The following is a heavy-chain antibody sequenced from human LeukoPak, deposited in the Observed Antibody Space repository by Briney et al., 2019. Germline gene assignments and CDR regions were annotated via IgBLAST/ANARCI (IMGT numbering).Heavy chain of an antibody. D-gene: IGHD1-26*01. J-gene: IGHJ4*02. CDR1: GFTFTSSA. V-gene: IGHV1-58*02. CDR3: AADRGSSGFDY. CDR2: IVVGSGNT. Sequence: ASVKVSCKASGFTFTSSAMQWVRQARGQRLEWIGWIVVGSGNTNYAQKFQERVTITGDMSTSTAYMELSSLRSEDTAVYYCAADRGSSGFDYWGQGTLVTVSS.